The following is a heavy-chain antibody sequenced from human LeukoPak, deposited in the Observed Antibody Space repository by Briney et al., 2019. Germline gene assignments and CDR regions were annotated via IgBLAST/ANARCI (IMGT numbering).Heavy chain of an antibody. CDR2: IKQDGSEK. Sequence: GGSLRLSCAASGFTFSSYWMSWVRQAPGKGLGWVANIKQDGSEKYYVDSVKGRFTVSRDNAKNSLYLQMNSLRAEDTAVYYCARIPTPRYYYYGMDVWGQGTTVTVSS. V-gene: IGHV3-7*01. D-gene: IGHD2-2*02. J-gene: IGHJ6*02. CDR1: GFTFSSYW. CDR3: ARIPTPRYYYYGMDV.